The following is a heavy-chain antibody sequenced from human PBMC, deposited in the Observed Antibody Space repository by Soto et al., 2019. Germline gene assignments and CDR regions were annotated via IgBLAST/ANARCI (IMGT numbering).Heavy chain of an antibody. Sequence: GGSLSLSCAASGFIFSTYAMNWVRQAPGEGLECVSAISSNSDSTFYAESVRGRFTISRDNSVNTLYLQMSRLRTEDTAVYYCAHPRGYGVFDAVDIWGQGTMVTV. V-gene: IGHV3-23*01. D-gene: IGHD4-17*01. CDR1: GFIFSTYA. CDR2: ISSNSDST. CDR3: AHPRGYGVFDAVDI. J-gene: IGHJ3*02.